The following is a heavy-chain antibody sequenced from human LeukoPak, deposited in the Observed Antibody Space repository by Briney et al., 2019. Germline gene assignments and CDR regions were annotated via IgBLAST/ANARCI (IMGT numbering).Heavy chain of an antibody. CDR2: IYSSGST. Sequence: SETLSLTXTVSGGSISSYYWSWIRQPAGKGLEWIGRIYSSGSTNYNPSLKSRVTMSVDTPKNQFSLKLSSVTAADTAVYYCARDLGMAVALPFDPWGQGNLVTVSS. CDR1: GGSISSYY. J-gene: IGHJ5*02. D-gene: IGHD6-19*01. CDR3: ARDLGMAVALPFDP. V-gene: IGHV4-4*07.